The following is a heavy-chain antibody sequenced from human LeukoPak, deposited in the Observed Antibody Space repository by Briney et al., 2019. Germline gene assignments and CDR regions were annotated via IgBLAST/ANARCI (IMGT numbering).Heavy chain of an antibody. CDR1: GFTFSSYW. Sequence: GGSLRLSCAASGFTFSSYWMSWVRQAPGKGLEWVGRIKSKTDGGTTDYAAPVKGRFTISRDDSKSTLYLQMNNLKTEDTAVYYCTTGNVVPLSDYWGQGTLVTVSS. J-gene: IGHJ4*02. V-gene: IGHV3-15*01. CDR3: TTGNVVPLSDY. CDR2: IKSKTDGGTT. D-gene: IGHD2-15*01.